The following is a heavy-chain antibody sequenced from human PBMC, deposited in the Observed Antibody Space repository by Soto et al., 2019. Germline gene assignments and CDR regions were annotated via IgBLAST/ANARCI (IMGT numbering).Heavy chain of an antibody. CDR2: ISGSGGST. Sequence: EVQLLESGGGLVQPGGSLRLSCAASGFTFSSYAMSWVRQAPGKGLEWVSAISGSGGSTYYADSVKGRFTISRDNSKNTLYLQMNSLRDEDTDVYYCAKPLEWWIRSSGSFHIDGMDVWGQGTTVTVSS. CDR3: AKPLEWWIRSSGSFHIDGMDV. D-gene: IGHD5-12*01. CDR1: GFTFSSYA. V-gene: IGHV3-23*01. J-gene: IGHJ6*02.